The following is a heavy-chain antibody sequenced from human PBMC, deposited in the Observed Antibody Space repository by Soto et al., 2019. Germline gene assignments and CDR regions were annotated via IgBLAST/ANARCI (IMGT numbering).Heavy chain of an antibody. Sequence: QLQLQESGPGLVKPSETLSLTCTVSGGSISSSSYYWGWIRQPPGKGLEWIGSIYYSGSTYYNPSLKSRVTISGNTVKNQFSPELRSGTAADTAVYYFAGSNVVVVASGYWGQGTLVTVSS. CDR2: IYYSGST. D-gene: IGHD2-15*01. V-gene: IGHV4-39*01. CDR1: GGSISSSSYY. J-gene: IGHJ4*02. CDR3: AGSNVVVVASGY.